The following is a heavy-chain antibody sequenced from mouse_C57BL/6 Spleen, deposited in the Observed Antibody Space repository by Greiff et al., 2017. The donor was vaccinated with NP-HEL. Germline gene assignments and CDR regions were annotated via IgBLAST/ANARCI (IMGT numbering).Heavy chain of an antibody. V-gene: IGHV1-64*01. J-gene: IGHJ2*01. CDR3: ARWDSYYVGDY. Sequence: QVQLQHPGAELVKPGASVKLSCKASGYTFTSYWMHWVKQRPGQGLEWIGMIQPNSGSTNYNEKFKSKATLTVDKSSSTAYMQLSSLTSEDSAVYYCARWDSYYVGDYWGQGTTLTVSS. CDR2: IQPNSGST. CDR1: GYTFTSYW. D-gene: IGHD2-12*01.